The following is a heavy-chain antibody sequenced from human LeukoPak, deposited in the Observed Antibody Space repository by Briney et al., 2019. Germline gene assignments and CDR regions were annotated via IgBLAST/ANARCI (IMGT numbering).Heavy chain of an antibody. D-gene: IGHD6-6*01. CDR2: IYYSGST. V-gene: IGHV4-61*10. CDR3: ARQIAARLSSRIGGRKRPTGLIDY. CDR1: GGSISSGSYY. J-gene: IGHJ4*02. Sequence: PSETLSLTCTVSGGSISSGSYYWSWIRQPAGKGLEWIGDIYYSGSTYYNPSLKSRVTISVDRSKNQFSLKLSSVTAADPAVHYCARQIAARLSSRIGGRKRPTGLIDYWGQGSLVTVSS.